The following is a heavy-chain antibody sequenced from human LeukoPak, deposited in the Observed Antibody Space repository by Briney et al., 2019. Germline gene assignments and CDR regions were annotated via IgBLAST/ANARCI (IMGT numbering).Heavy chain of an antibody. Sequence: QTGGSLRLSCAASGFTFSSYAMSWVRQAPGKGLEWVSAISGSGGSTYYADSVKGRFTISRDNSKNTLYLQMNSLRAEDAAVYYCAKDAYGSGSYPDYWGQGTLVTVSS. CDR3: AKDAYGSGSYPDY. J-gene: IGHJ4*02. D-gene: IGHD3-10*01. CDR1: GFTFSSYA. V-gene: IGHV3-23*01. CDR2: ISGSGGST.